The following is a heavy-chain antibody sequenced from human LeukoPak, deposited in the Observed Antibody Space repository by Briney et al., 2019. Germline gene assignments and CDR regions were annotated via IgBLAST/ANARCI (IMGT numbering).Heavy chain of an antibody. CDR2: ISGSGGDT. D-gene: IGHD1-26*01. CDR3: GKLSWRELLSDDFDY. Sequence: GGSLRLSCAASGFTFSSYAMSWVRQAPGKGLEWVSSISGSGGDTYYTASLKGRFTIPRDNSKNTLYLQMNSLRAEDTAVYYCGKLSWRELLSDDFDYWGRGTLVTVSS. CDR1: GFTFSSYA. J-gene: IGHJ4*02. V-gene: IGHV3-23*01.